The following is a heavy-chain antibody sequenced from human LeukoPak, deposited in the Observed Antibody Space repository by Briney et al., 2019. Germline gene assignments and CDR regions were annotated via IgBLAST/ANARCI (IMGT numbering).Heavy chain of an antibody. Sequence: GASVKVSCKASGYTFTGYYMHWVRQAPAQGLEWMGRINPNSGGTNYAQKFQGGVTMTRDTSISTAYKVLSRLRSDDTAVYYCARAGGTMTVAPYYYYMDVWGKGTTVTVSS. J-gene: IGHJ6*03. V-gene: IGHV1-2*06. CDR3: ARAGGTMTVAPYYYYMDV. D-gene: IGHD3-22*01. CDR2: INPNSGGT. CDR1: GYTFTGYY.